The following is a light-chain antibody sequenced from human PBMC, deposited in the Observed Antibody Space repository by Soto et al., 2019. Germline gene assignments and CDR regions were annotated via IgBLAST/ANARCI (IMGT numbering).Light chain of an antibody. J-gene: IGKJ4*01. V-gene: IGKV4-1*01. CDR2: WAS. CDR3: QQYYSTLIT. CDR1: QSVLYSSNNKNY. Sequence: DIVMTQSPDSLAVSLGERATINCKSSQSVLYSSNNKNYLAWYQQKPGQPPKLLIYWASTRESGVPDRFSGSGSGTEFTLTISSLQAEDVAVYYCQQYYSTLITFGGGTKVEIK.